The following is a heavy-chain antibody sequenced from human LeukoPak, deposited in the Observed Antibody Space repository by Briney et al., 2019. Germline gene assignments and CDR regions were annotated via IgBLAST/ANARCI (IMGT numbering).Heavy chain of an antibody. D-gene: IGHD3-10*01. V-gene: IGHV4-34*01. CDR3: ALNLLWDAFDI. Sequence: SETLSLTCAVYGVSFSGYYWSWIRQPPGKGLEWIGEINHSGSTNYNPSLKSRVTISVDTSKNQFSLKLSSVTAADTAVYYCALNLLWDAFDIWGQGTMVTVSS. CDR2: INHSGST. CDR1: GVSFSGYY. J-gene: IGHJ3*02.